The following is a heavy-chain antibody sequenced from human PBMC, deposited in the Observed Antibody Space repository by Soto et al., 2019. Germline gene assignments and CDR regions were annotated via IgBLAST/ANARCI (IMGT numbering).Heavy chain of an antibody. D-gene: IGHD1-26*01. V-gene: IGHV3-15*01. CDR3: ATEGGYPGSNFYGAY. CDR2: IKGSHAGGTT. CDR1: GFTFTKAY. Sequence: EVQLVESGGGLVEPGGSIRLSCVASGFTFTKAYMTWVRQALGKGLEWVGRIKGSHAGGTTDYATSVKGGFTISRDDSKNTLYLQMNSLKTEDTSVDYCATEGGYPGSNFYGAYWGQGTLVTVSS. J-gene: IGHJ4*02.